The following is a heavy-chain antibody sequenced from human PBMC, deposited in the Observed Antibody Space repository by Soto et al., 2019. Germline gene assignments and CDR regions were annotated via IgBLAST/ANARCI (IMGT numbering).Heavy chain of an antibody. CDR2: IDPSDSYT. V-gene: IGHV5-10-1*01. CDR3: ARQRGGYSYVQNYYGMDV. Sequence: PGESLKISCKGSGYSFTSYWISWVRQMPGKGLEWMGRIDPSDSYTSYSPSFQGHVTISADKSISTAYLQWSSLKASDTAMYYCARQRGGYSYVQNYYGMDVWGQGTTVTVSS. D-gene: IGHD5-18*01. CDR1: GYSFTSYW. J-gene: IGHJ6*02.